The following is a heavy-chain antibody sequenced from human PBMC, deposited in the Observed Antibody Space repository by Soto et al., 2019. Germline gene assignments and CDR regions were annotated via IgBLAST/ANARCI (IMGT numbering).Heavy chain of an antibody. CDR3: ARETPMITFGGVTANWFDP. Sequence: AAVKVSCKASGYTFTGYYMHWVRHAPGQGXEWMGWINPNSGGTNYAQKFQGRVTMTRDTSISTAYMELSRLRSDDTAVYYCARETPMITFGGVTANWFDPWGQGTPVTVSP. V-gene: IGHV1-2*02. J-gene: IGHJ5*02. D-gene: IGHD3-16*01. CDR2: INPNSGGT. CDR1: GYTFTGYY.